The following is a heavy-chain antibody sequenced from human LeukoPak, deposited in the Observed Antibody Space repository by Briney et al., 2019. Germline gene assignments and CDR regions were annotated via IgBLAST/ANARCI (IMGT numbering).Heavy chain of an antibody. CDR1: GYSFTSYW. CDR3: ARGYCSSTSCLRYNWFDP. J-gene: IGHJ5*02. V-gene: IGHV5-51*01. D-gene: IGHD2-2*01. CDR2: IYPGDSDT. Sequence: GESLKISCKGAGYSFTSYWIGWVRQMPGKGLEWMGIIYPGDSDTRYSPSFQGQVTISADKSISTAYLQWSSLQASDTAMYHCARGYCSSTSCLRYNWFDPWGQGTLVTVSS.